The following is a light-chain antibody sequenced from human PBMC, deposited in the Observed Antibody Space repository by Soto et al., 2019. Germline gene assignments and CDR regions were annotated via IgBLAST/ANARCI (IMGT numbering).Light chain of an antibody. CDR2: QVT. V-gene: IGLV2-14*01. Sequence: QSVLTQPSSLSGSPGQSSTISCTGTISDLAIYNYVSWYQQQPGKAPKLMIYQVTNRPSGVSNRFSGSRSGNTASLTISGLQAEDEADYYCSSYTDSSNYVFGTGTKVTV. CDR1: ISDLAIYNY. J-gene: IGLJ1*01. CDR3: SSYTDSSNYV.